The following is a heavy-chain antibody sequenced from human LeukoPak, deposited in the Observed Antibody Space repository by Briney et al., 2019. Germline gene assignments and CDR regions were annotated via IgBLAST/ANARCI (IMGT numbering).Heavy chain of an antibody. CDR2: IIPIFGIA. V-gene: IGHV1-69*04. J-gene: IGHJ5*02. CDR3: AGDQIVVVPAAYNWFDP. Sequence: SVKVSCKASGYTFTSYGISWVRQAPRQGLEWMGRIIPIFGIANYAQKFQGRVTITADKSTSTAYMELSSLRSEDTAVYYCAGDQIVVVPAAYNWFDPWGQGTLVTVSS. D-gene: IGHD2-2*01. CDR1: GYTFTSYG.